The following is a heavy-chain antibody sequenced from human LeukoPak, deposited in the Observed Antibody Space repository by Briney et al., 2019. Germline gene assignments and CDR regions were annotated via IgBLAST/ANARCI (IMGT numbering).Heavy chain of an antibody. D-gene: IGHD3-16*01. CDR3: ARDSPRSRLGSGWFDP. V-gene: IGHV1-18*01. J-gene: IGHJ5*02. CDR2: ISAYNGNT. CDR1: GYTFTSYG. Sequence: ASVKVSCKASGYTFTSYGISWVRQAPGQGLEWMGWISAYNGNTNYAQKLQGRVSMTTDTSTSTAYMELRSLRSDDTAVYYCARDSPRSRLGSGWFDPWGQGTLVTVSS.